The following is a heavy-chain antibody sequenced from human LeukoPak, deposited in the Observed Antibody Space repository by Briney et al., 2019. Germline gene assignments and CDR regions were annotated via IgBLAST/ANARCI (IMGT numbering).Heavy chain of an antibody. Sequence: GRSLRLSCAASGFTFSKDWMLWVRQARGEVLESVLRINTDGTVTTYTDSGKGRFTVSRDNADNTMFLQMNSVRDEDTAVYYCATKQWLAPPPDSWGQGTPVTVSS. J-gene: IGHJ6*01. V-gene: IGHV3-74*01. CDR1: GFTFSKDW. CDR2: INTDGTVT. CDR3: ATKQWLAPPPDS. D-gene: IGHD6-19*01.